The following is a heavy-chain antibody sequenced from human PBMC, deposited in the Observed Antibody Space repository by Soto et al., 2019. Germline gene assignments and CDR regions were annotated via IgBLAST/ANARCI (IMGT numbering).Heavy chain of an antibody. V-gene: IGHV4-59*12. CDR1: GGSISSYY. Sequence: SETLSLTCIVSGGSISSYYWSWIRQPPGKGLEWIGYMYHSGSTYYNPSLKSRVTISIDRSKNQFSLKLSSVTAADTAVYYCARVSDYWGQGILVTVSS. J-gene: IGHJ4*02. CDR3: ARVSDY. CDR2: MYHSGST.